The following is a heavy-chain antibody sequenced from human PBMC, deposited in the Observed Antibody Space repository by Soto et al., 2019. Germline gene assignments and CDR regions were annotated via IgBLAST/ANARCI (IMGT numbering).Heavy chain of an antibody. J-gene: IGHJ3*02. V-gene: IGHV1-18*01. CDR3: ARDVRQIEYSSSDAFDI. Sequence: GASVKVSCQASGFTFTSYGISRGGPAPRQGLEWMGWISAYNGNTNYAQKLQGRVTMTTDTSTSTAYMELRSLRSDDTAVYYCARDVRQIEYSSSDAFDIWGQGTMVTVSS. CDR1: GFTFTSYG. CDR2: ISAYNGNT. D-gene: IGHD6-6*01.